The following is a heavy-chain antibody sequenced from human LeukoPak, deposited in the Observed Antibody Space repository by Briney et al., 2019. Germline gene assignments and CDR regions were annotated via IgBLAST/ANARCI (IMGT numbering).Heavy chain of an antibody. CDR1: GASVNTGTYF. D-gene: IGHD3-3*01. V-gene: IGHV4-61*02. CDR2: FHTSEGT. Sequence: KPSQTLSLTCAVSGASVNTGTYFWTWVRQPAGKALEWIGRFHTSEGTHYNPSLESRVTISVDTSKNHFSLEMTSVTAADTAVYYCASTVFGVTHNWLDPWGQGTLVTVSS. CDR3: ASTVFGVTHNWLDP. J-gene: IGHJ5*02.